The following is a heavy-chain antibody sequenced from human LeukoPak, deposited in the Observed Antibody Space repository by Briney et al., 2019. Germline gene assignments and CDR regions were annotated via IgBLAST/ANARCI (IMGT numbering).Heavy chain of an antibody. D-gene: IGHD3-10*01. CDR3: ARDRGYLDGFDI. V-gene: IGHV4-59*01. Sequence: PSETLSLTCTVSGASISNYYWSWIRQPPGKGLEWIGYIYYSGSTNYNPSPNSRVTISVDKSKSQLSLKLSSVTAADTAVYYCARDRGYLDGFDIWGQGTMVTVSS. CDR2: IYYSGST. CDR1: GASISNYY. J-gene: IGHJ3*02.